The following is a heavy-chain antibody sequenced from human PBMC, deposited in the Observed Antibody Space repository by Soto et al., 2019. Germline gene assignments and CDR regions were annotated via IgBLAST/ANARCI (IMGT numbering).Heavy chain of an antibody. CDR1: GYTFTSYG. D-gene: IGHD1-1*01. J-gene: IGHJ4*02. CDR3: ARGRYGDY. V-gene: IGHV1-18*01. CDR2: ISAHNGNT. Sequence: QVHLVQSGAEVKKPGASVKVSCKASGYTFTSYGITWVRQAPGQGLEWMGWISAHNGNTDYAQKLQGRVIVTRDTSTSTAYMELRSLRSEDTDVYYCARGRYGDYWGQGALVTVSS.